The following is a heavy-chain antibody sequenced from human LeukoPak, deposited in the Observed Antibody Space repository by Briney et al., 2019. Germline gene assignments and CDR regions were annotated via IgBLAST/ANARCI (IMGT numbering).Heavy chain of an antibody. CDR1: GGSISNYY. J-gene: IGHJ4*02. V-gene: IGHV4-59*08. CDR3: ARGRDPRQPLDY. D-gene: IGHD3-10*01. Sequence: SETLSLTCTVSGGSISNYYWTWIRQPPGKGLEWIGYIYYSGSTNYNPSLKSRVTISLDTSKNHFSLRLSSVTAADTAVYYCARGRDPRQPLDYWGQGTLVTVSS. CDR2: IYYSGST.